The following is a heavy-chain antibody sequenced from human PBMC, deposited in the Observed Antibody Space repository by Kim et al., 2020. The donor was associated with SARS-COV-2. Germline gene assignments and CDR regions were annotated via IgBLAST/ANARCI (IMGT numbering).Heavy chain of an antibody. Sequence: GGSLRLSCVASGFTFSGSAMHWVRQASGKGLEWVGRIRSKANSYATAYAASVKGRFTISRDDSKNTAYLQMHSLKTEDTAVYYCTRPSSSGDYWGQGTLVTVSS. D-gene: IGHD6-13*01. CDR3: TRPSSSGDY. V-gene: IGHV3-73*01. CDR2: IRSKANSYAT. J-gene: IGHJ4*02. CDR1: GFTFSGSA.